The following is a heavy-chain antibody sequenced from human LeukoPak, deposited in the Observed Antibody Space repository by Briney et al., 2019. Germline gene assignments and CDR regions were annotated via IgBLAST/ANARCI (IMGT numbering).Heavy chain of an antibody. Sequence: SETLSLTCSVSGDSIASTIYYWGWIRRPPGKGLEWIGNIYYSGSTYYTPSLKSRVIISIDTSKNQFSLKVAAVTAADTAVYYCARDETQRKYYSDSRDYCPDAFDLWGQGTMVTVSS. D-gene: IGHD3-22*01. V-gene: IGHV4-39*07. J-gene: IGHJ3*01. CDR2: IYYSGST. CDR1: GDSIASTIYY. CDR3: ARDETQRKYYSDSRDYCPDAFDL.